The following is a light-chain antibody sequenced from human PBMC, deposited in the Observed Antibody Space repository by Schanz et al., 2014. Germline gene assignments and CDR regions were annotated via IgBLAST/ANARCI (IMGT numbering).Light chain of an antibody. CDR3: QQYSISPIT. J-gene: IGKJ4*01. CDR1: QSVSSY. V-gene: IGKV3-20*01. Sequence: EIVLTQSPATLSLSPGERATLSCRASQSVSSYLAWYQQKPGQAPRLLIYGASSRATGIPDRFSGSGSGTDFTLTISRLEPEDFAVYYCQQYSISPITFGGGTKVEIK. CDR2: GAS.